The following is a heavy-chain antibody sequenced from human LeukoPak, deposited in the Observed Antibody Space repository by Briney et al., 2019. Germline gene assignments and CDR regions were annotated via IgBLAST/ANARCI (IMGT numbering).Heavy chain of an antibody. CDR2: ISAYNGET. J-gene: IGHJ4*02. V-gene: IGHV1-18*01. D-gene: IGHD4-17*01. CDR1: GFAFSDYG. Sequence: GGSLRLSCAVSGFAFSDYGMHWVRQAPGKGLEWMGWISAYNGETYYAQKFQGRVSMTTDTPTSTVSMELRSLRSDDTAVYYCARDRNGDYGDYWGQGSLVTVSS. CDR3: ARDRNGDYGDY.